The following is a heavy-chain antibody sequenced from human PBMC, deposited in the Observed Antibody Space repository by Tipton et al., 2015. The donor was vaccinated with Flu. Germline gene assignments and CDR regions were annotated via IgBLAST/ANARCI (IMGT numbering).Heavy chain of an antibody. CDR3: ARDTALALEINFDY. V-gene: IGHV4-38-2*02. J-gene: IGHJ4*02. D-gene: IGHD5-18*01. Sequence: GEALDSRYYWGWIRQPPGQGLEWIGNIHRSGTTYRNPSLKSRVIMSVETSKNQFSLKLSSVTAADTAIYYCARDTALALEINFDYWGQGTLVTVSS. CDR2: IHRSGTT. CDR1: GEALDSRYY.